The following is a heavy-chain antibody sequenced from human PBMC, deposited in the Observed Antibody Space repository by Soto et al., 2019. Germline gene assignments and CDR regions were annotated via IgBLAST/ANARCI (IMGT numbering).Heavy chain of an antibody. D-gene: IGHD6-13*01. CDR2: IWYDGSNK. J-gene: IGHJ6*02. V-gene: IGHV3-33*01. CDR1: GFTFSSYG. Sequence: GGSLRLSCAASGFTFSSYGVHWVRQAPGKGLEWVAVIWYDGSNKYYADSVKGRFTISRDNSKNTLYLQMNSLRAEDTAVYYCARDPYSSSWYPLYYYGMDVWGQGTTVTVSS. CDR3: ARDPYSSSWYPLYYYGMDV.